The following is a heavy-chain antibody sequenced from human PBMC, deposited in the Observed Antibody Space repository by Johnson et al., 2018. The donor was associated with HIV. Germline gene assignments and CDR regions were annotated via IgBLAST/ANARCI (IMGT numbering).Heavy chain of an antibody. CDR2: IYSGGST. D-gene: IGHD3-22*01. CDR1: GFTFNNVW. V-gene: IGHV3-66*01. Sequence: VQLVESGGGLVQPGGSLKLSCTASGFTFNNVWMHWVRQTPGKGLEWVSAIYSGGSTYYADSVKGRFTISRDNSKNTLYLQMNSLRAEVTVVYYCARVSKYYDSIRGAFDIWGQGTMVTVSS. J-gene: IGHJ3*02. CDR3: ARVSKYYDSIRGAFDI.